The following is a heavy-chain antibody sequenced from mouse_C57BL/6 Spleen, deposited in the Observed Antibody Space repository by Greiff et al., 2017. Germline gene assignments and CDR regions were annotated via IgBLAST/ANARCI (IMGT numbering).Heavy chain of an antibody. V-gene: IGHV1-53*01. CDR2: INPSNGGT. Sequence: QVQLQQPGTELVKPGASVKLSCKASGYTFTSYCMHWVKQRPGQGLEWIGNINPSNGGTNYNERFKSKATLTVDKSSSTAYMQRSSLTSEDSAVYYCAGAEDYYDCAYYFDYWGQGTTLTVSS. D-gene: IGHD2-4*01. CDR1: GYTFTSYC. CDR3: AGAEDYYDCAYYFDY. J-gene: IGHJ2*01.